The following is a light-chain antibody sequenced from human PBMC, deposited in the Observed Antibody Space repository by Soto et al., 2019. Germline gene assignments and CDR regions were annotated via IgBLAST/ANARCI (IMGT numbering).Light chain of an antibody. CDR1: SSNIGAGYD. CDR2: GNS. Sequence: QSVLTQPPSVSGAPGQRVTISCTGSSSNIGAGYDVHWYQQLPGTAPKLLIYGNSNRPSGVPDRFSGSKSGTSASLAITGLQAEEEADYYCQSYESSLSVVFGGGTNLTVL. V-gene: IGLV1-40*01. CDR3: QSYESSLSVV. J-gene: IGLJ2*01.